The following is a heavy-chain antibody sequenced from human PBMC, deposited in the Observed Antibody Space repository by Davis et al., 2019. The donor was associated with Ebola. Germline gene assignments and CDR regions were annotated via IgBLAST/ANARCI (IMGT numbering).Heavy chain of an antibody. V-gene: IGHV3-72*01. CDR2: SRNKENRYST. J-gene: IGHJ4*02. CDR3: VTENWYRFES. CDR1: GLTFSSYW. Sequence: GESLKISCAASGLTFSSYWMHWVRQAPGKGLEWVGLSRNKENRYSTEYAASVRGRFTISRDDSKESLYLQMNSLRTEDTAVYYCVTENWYRFESWGQGTLVTVSS. D-gene: IGHD1/OR15-1a*01.